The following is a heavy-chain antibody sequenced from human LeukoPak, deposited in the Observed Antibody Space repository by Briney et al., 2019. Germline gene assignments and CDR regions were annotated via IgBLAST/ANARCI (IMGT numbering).Heavy chain of an antibody. V-gene: IGHV3-64*02. Sequence: GGSLRLSCAASGFTFTIFSMHWVRQAPGKGLEYVSGISRNGETTYYGESVKGRFTISRDNSKDTVYLQMGSLRSEDSGVYYCARGRGDISARPFFDCRGGQGSLVTVSS. CDR3: ARGRGDISARPFFDCR. D-gene: IGHD3/OR15-3a*01. CDR2: ISRNGETT. J-gene: IGHJ4*02. CDR1: GFTFTIFS.